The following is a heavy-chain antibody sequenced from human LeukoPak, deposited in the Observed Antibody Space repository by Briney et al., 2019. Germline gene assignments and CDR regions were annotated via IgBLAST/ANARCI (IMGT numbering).Heavy chain of an antibody. CDR3: ARDTGDEQQLGPFDY. Sequence: GGSLRLSCAASGFTFSRNSMNWVRQAPGKGLEWVSYISSSSRTKYYADSVKGRFTISRDNAKNSLYLQMNSLRAEDTAVYYCARDTGDEQQLGPFDYWGQGTLVTVSS. J-gene: IGHJ4*02. V-gene: IGHV3-48*04. CDR2: ISSSSRTK. D-gene: IGHD6-13*01. CDR1: GFTFSRNS.